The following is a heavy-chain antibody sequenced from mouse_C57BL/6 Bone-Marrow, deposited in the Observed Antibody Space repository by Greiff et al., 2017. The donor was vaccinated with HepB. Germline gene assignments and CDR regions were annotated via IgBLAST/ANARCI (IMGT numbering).Heavy chain of an antibody. V-gene: IGHV1-26*01. D-gene: IGHD1-1*01. CDR3: ARYDYGSNDY. Sequence: EVKLQQSGPELVKPGASVKISCKASGYTFTDYYMNWVKQSHGKSLEWIGDINPNNGGTSYNQKFKGKATLTVDKSSSTAYMELRSLTSEDSAVYYCARYDYGSNDYWGQGTTLTVSS. CDR1: GYTFTDYY. J-gene: IGHJ2*01. CDR2: INPNNGGT.